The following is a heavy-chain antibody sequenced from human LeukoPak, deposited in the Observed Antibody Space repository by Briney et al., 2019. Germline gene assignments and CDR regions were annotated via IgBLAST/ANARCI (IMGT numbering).Heavy chain of an antibody. D-gene: IGHD3-10*01. J-gene: IGHJ5*02. Sequence: MPSETLSLTCTVSGGSISSYYWSWIRQPPGKGLEWIGYIYYSGSTNYNPSLKSRVTISVDTSKNQFSLKLSSVTAADTAVYYCARGYLWFGELLGWFDPWGQGTLVTVSS. V-gene: IGHV4-59*01. CDR2: IYYSGST. CDR1: GGSISSYY. CDR3: ARGYLWFGELLGWFDP.